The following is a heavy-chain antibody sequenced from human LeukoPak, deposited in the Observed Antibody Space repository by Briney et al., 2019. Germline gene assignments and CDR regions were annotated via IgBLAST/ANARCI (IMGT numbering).Heavy chain of an antibody. D-gene: IGHD6-19*01. J-gene: IGHJ4*02. CDR3: ARSAYSSGWSTFDY. CDR1: GFTLSSYS. CDR2: ISSSSSTI. Sequence: SGGSLRLSCAASGFTLSSYSMNWVRQAPGKGLEWVSYISSSSSTIYYADSVKGRFTISRDNSKNSLYLQMNSLRAEDTAVYYCARSAYSSGWSTFDYWGQGTLATVSS. V-gene: IGHV3-48*01.